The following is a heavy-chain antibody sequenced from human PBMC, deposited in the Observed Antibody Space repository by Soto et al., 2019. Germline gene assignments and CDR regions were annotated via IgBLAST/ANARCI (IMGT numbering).Heavy chain of an antibody. CDR2: ISSSGSTI. Sequence: EVQLVESGGGLVQPGGTLRLSCAASGFTFSSYEMNWVRQAPGKGLEWVSYISSSGSTIYYADSVKGRFTISRDNAKNSLYLQMHSLRAEDTAVYYCARFGSQRMSHYYYYYGMDVWGQGTTVTVSS. J-gene: IGHJ6*02. CDR1: GFTFSSYE. CDR3: ARFGSQRMSHYYYYYGMDV. D-gene: IGHD3-10*01. V-gene: IGHV3-48*03.